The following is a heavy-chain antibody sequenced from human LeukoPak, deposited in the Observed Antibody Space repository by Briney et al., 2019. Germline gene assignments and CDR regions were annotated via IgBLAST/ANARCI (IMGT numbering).Heavy chain of an antibody. D-gene: IGHD3-9*01. J-gene: IGHJ4*02. Sequence: GRSLRLSCAASGFTFSSYGMHWVRQAPGKGLEWVAVIWYDGSNKYYADSVKGRFTISRDNSKNTLYLQMSSLRAEDTAVYYCARDPDYDILTGYYNKPHFDYWGQGTLVTVSS. V-gene: IGHV3-33*01. CDR2: IWYDGSNK. CDR3: ARDPDYDILTGYYNKPHFDY. CDR1: GFTFSSYG.